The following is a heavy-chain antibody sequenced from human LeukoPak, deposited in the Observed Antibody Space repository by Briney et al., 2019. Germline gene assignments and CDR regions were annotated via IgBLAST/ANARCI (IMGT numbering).Heavy chain of an antibody. Sequence: PSETLSLTCTVSGGSISSSSYYWGWIRQPPGKGLEWIGSIYYSGSTNYNPSLKSRVTISVDTSKNQFSLKLSSVTAADTAVYYCARGTRIVRDYGPGSYNPPQGWFDPWGQGTLVTVSS. J-gene: IGHJ5*02. V-gene: IGHV4-39*07. CDR2: IYYSGST. D-gene: IGHD3-10*01. CDR1: GGSISSSSYY. CDR3: ARGTRIVRDYGPGSYNPPQGWFDP.